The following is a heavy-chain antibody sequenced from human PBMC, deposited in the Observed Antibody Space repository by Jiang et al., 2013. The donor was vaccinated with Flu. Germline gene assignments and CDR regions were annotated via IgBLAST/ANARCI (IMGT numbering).Heavy chain of an antibody. J-gene: IGHJ5*02. V-gene: IGHV3-66*01. D-gene: IGHD2-15*01. CDR1: GFTVSSNY. CDR2: IYSGGST. Sequence: VQLLESGGGLVQPGGSLRLSCAASGFTVSSNYMSWVRQAPGKGLEWVSVIYSGGSTYYADSVKGRFTISRDNSKNTLYLQMNSLRAEDTAVYYCARARYCSGGSCYSVPWFDPWGQGTLVTVSS. CDR3: ARARYCSGGSCYSVPWFDP.